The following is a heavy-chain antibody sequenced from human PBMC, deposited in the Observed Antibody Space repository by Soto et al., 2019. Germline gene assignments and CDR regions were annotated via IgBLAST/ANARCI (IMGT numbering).Heavy chain of an antibody. CDR3: ARGLVWFGELSGFDY. D-gene: IGHD3-10*01. CDR1: GLSVSSNY. J-gene: IGHJ4*02. CDR2: IYSGGST. V-gene: IGHV3-53*01. Sequence: GGSLRLSCAASGLSVSSNYMSWVRQAPGKGLEWVSVIYSGGSTYYGDSVKGRFTISRDKSKNTLYLQMNSLRAEDTAVYYCARGLVWFGELSGFDYWGQGALVTVSS.